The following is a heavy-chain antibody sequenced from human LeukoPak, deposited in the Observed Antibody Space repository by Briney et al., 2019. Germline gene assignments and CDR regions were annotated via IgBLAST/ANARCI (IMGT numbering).Heavy chain of an antibody. V-gene: IGHV3-20*04. CDR1: GFIFEDYG. CDR2: INWNGGST. CDR3: ARWGSGYNLFDY. D-gene: IGHD3-3*01. J-gene: IGHJ4*02. Sequence: QPGGSLRLSCAHSGFIFEDYGMHWVRQAPGKGLEWVSGINWNGGSTGYADSVKGRFTISRDNAKNSLYLQMNSLRAEDTALYYCARWGSGYNLFDYWGQGILVTVSS.